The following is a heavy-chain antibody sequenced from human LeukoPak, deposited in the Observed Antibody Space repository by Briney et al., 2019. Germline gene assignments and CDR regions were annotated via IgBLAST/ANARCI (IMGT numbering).Heavy chain of an antibody. V-gene: IGHV4-34*01. D-gene: IGHD3-3*01. CDR2: INHSGST. CDR3: ARDPEVAPKTEYYDFWSGYRSFDY. J-gene: IGHJ4*02. CDR1: GGSFSGYY. Sequence: PSETLSLTCAVYGGSFSGYYWSWIRQPPGKGLEWIGEINHSGSTNYNPSLKSRVTISVDTSKNQFSLKLSSVTAADTAVYYCARDPEVAPKTEYYDFWSGYRSFDYWGQGTLVTVSS.